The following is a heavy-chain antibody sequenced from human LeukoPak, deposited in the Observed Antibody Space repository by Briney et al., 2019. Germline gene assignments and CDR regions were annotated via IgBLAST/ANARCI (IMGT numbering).Heavy chain of an antibody. CDR2: ISYSGST. V-gene: IGHV4-59*01. CDR3: ASSGYCSGGSCRNLDY. D-gene: IGHD2-15*01. Sequence: RASETLSLTCTVSGVSISNYYWNWIRQPPGKGLEWIGQISYSGSTNYNPSLKSRVTISVDTSKNQFSLRLSSVTAADTAVYYCASSGYCSGGSCRNLDYWGQGTLVTVSS. CDR1: GVSISNYY. J-gene: IGHJ4*02.